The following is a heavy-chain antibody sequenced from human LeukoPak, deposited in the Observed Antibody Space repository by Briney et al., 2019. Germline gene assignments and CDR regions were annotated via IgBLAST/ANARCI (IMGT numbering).Heavy chain of an antibody. CDR1: GGTFSSYA. CDR2: IIPIFGTA. Sequence: SVKVSCKASGGTFSSYAISWVRQAPGQGLEWMGGIIPIFGTANYAQKFQGRVTITTDESTSTAYMELSSLRSEDTAVYYCAASSYCSSTSCYTGWFDPWGQGTLVTVSS. V-gene: IGHV1-69*05. D-gene: IGHD2-2*02. CDR3: AASSYCSSTSCYTGWFDP. J-gene: IGHJ5*02.